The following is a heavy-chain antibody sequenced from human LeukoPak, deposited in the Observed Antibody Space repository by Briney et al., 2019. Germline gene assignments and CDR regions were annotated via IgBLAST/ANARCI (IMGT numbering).Heavy chain of an antibody. D-gene: IGHD1-26*01. CDR3: ARLGNSAVDY. J-gene: IGHJ4*02. CDR2: IYYSGST. CDR1: GDSISSGGYY. V-gene: IGHV4-31*03. Sequence: PSETLSPTCTVSGDSISSGGYYWSWIRQHPGKGLEWIGYIYYSGSTYYNPSLKSRVTISVDTSKNQFSLKLSSVTAADTAVYYCARLGNSAVDYWGQGTLVTVSS.